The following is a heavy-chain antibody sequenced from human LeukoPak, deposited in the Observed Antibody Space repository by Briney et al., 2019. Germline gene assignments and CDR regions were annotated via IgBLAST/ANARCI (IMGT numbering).Heavy chain of an antibody. J-gene: IGHJ4*02. D-gene: IGHD6-13*01. CDR2: ISGSAGST. Sequence: GGSLRLSCAGSGFTFSSHAMSWVRQAPGKGLEWVSGISGSAGSTYYADSVKGRFSISRDNSKNTLFLQMNSLRAEDTAIYYCVRAAGYSSTWYELWGQGTLATVSS. V-gene: IGHV3-23*01. CDR1: GFTFSSHA. CDR3: VRAAGYSSTWYEL.